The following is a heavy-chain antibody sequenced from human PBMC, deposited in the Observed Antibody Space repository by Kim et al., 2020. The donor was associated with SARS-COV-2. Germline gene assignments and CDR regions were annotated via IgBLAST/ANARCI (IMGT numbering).Heavy chain of an antibody. Sequence: SETLSLTCAVYGGSFSGYYWSWIRQPPGKGLEWIGEINNSGSTNYNPSLKSRGTISVDTSKNQFSLKQSTGTAADKAVYYFATGLEAGTAPGSGYYEYWGQ. D-gene: IGHD3-22*01. CDR1: GGSFSGYY. CDR2: INNSGST. V-gene: IGHV4-34*01. J-gene: IGHJ4*02. CDR3: ATGLEAGTAPGSGYYEY.